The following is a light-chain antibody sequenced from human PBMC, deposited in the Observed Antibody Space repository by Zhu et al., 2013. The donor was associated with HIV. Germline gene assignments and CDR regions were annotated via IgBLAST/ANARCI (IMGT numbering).Light chain of an antibody. CDR2: DDR. V-gene: IGLV3-21*01. CDR1: NIGLKS. CDR3: NSRDTSGNQV. Sequence: SYVLTQPPSVSVAPGKTARVTCGGNNIGLKSVQWYQQKPGQAPVLVIYDDRDRPSGIPDRFSGSSSGNTASLTITGTQAADEADYYCNSRDTSGNQVFG. J-gene: IGLJ1*01.